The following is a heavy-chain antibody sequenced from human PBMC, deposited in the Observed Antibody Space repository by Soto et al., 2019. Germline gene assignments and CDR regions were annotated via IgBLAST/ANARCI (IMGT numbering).Heavy chain of an antibody. CDR1: GGTFSSYA. J-gene: IGHJ5*02. CDR2: HIPIFGTA. CDR3: ARGDCFSP. Sequence: QVQLVQSGAEVKKPGSSVKVSCKASGGTFSSYAISWVRQAPGQGFEWMGGHIPIFGTANYAQKYQGSVTITADDPTSTAYTELSSLRSDATALYYCARGDCFSPCGQGTLVTVSS. D-gene: IGHD2-21*01. V-gene: IGHV1-69*12.